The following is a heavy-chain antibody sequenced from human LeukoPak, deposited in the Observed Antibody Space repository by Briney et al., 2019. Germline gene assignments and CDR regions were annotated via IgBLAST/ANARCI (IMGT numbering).Heavy chain of an antibody. Sequence: GGSLRLSCAASGFTFSSYEMNWVRQAPGKGLEWVSYISSSGSTIYYADSVKGRFTISRDNAKNSLYLQMDSLRVEDTAVYYCARDPYSGSYGPYYYYYMDVWGKGTTVTISS. CDR2: ISSSGSTI. CDR3: ARDPYSGSYGPYYYYYMDV. CDR1: GFTFSSYE. J-gene: IGHJ6*03. V-gene: IGHV3-48*03. D-gene: IGHD1-26*01.